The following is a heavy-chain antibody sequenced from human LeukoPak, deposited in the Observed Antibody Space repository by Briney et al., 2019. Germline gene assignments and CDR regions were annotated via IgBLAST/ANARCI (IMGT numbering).Heavy chain of an antibody. CDR1: GYTFTGYY. CDR3: AREVQTGDHNWFDP. CDR2: INPNSGGT. Sequence: GASVKVSCKASGYTFTGYYMHWVRQAPGQGLEWMGWINPNSGGTNYAQKFQGRVTMTRDTSISTAYMELSRLRSDDTAVYYCAREVQTGDHNWFDPWGQGTLVTVSS. D-gene: IGHD7-27*01. V-gene: IGHV1-2*02. J-gene: IGHJ5*02.